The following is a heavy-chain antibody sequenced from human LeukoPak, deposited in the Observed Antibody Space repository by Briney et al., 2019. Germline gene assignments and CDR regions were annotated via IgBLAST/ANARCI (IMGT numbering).Heavy chain of an antibody. CDR3: AKLDILTGFDY. V-gene: IGHV3-9*01. D-gene: IGHD3-9*01. Sequence: GRSLRLSCEASGFKFNDHGMHWVRQAPGKGLEWVSGISWNSGSIGYADSVKGRFTISRDNAKNSLYLQMNSLRAEDTALYYCAKLDILTGFDYWGQGTLVTVSS. CDR2: ISWNSGSI. J-gene: IGHJ4*02. CDR1: GFKFNDHG.